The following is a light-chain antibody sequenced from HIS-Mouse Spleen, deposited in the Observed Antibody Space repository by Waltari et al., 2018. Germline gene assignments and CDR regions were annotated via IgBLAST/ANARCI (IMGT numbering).Light chain of an antibody. CDR2: EVS. Sequence: QSALTQPASVSGSPGQSITISCTGTSSAVGGYNYVSVYQQHPGKAPKLMIYEVSNRPSGVSNRFSGSKSGNTASLTISGLQAEDEADYYCSSYTSSSTLWVFGGGTKLTVL. V-gene: IGLV2-14*01. CDR3: SSYTSSSTLWV. CDR1: SSAVGGYNY. J-gene: IGLJ3*02.